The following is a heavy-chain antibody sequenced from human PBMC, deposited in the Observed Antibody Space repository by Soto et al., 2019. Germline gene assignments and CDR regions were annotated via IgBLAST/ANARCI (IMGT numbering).Heavy chain of an antibody. CDR3: ARGITISLSHDY. D-gene: IGHD3-3*01. Sequence: TLALTCAVSGYSISSGYYWGWIRQPPGKGLEWIGIIYHSGSTNYNPSLMSRVTISLDTSKNQFSLKLTSVTAADTAVYYCARGITISLSHDYWGQGTLVTVSS. J-gene: IGHJ4*02. V-gene: IGHV4-38-2*01. CDR2: IYHSGST. CDR1: GYSISSGYY.